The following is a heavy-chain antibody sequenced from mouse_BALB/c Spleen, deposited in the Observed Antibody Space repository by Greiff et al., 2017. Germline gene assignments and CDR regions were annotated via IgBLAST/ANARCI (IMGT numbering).Heavy chain of an antibody. Sequence: VHVKQSGAELVKPGASVKLSCTASGFNIKDTYMHWVKQRPEQGLEWIGRIDPANGNTKYDPKFQGKATITADTSSNTAYLQLSSLTSEDTAVYYCARELDSSGTDYWGQGTTLTVSS. CDR3: ARELDSSGTDY. D-gene: IGHD3-2*01. V-gene: IGHV14-3*02. J-gene: IGHJ2*01. CDR1: GFNIKDTY. CDR2: IDPANGNT.